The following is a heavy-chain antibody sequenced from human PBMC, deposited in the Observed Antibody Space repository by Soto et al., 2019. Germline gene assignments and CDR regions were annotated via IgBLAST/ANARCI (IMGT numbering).Heavy chain of an antibody. V-gene: IGHV1-18*04. CDR1: GYTFTSYG. D-gene: IGHD2-15*01. CDR3: AREILSPDFYFHGMDV. Sequence: QGPLVQSGAEVKKPGASVKVSCKASGYTFTSYGISWVRQAPGQGLEWMGWISAKKGNTKYAQKFLGRVTMTTDTSTSTAYMELRSLRSDDTAVYYCAREILSPDFYFHGMDVWGQGTTVTVSS. J-gene: IGHJ6*02. CDR2: ISAKKGNT.